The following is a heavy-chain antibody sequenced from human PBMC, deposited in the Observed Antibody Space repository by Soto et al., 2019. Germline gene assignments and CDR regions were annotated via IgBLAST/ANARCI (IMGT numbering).Heavy chain of an antibody. Sequence: PSETLSLTCAVYGGSFSGYYWSWIRQPPGKGLEWIGEINHSGSTNYNPSLKSRVTISVDTSKNQFSLKLSSVTAADTAVYYCARGDYSDSSGYERYLDYWGQGTLVTVSS. CDR1: GGSFSGYY. CDR3: ARGDYSDSSGYERYLDY. J-gene: IGHJ4*02. V-gene: IGHV4-34*01. CDR2: INHSGST. D-gene: IGHD3-22*01.